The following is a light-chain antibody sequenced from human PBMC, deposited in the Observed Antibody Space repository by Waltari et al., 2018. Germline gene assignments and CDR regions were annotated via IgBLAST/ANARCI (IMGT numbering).Light chain of an antibody. Sequence: DIQMTQSPSTLSASVGARVTITCRASQSISNWLASYQQKRGKAPKVLIYKASSLQSGVASRFSGSGSGTEFTLTISSLQPDDFATYYCQHYNSYSVTFGPGTKVDI. CDR3: QHYNSYSVT. CDR1: QSISNW. V-gene: IGKV1-5*03. CDR2: KAS. J-gene: IGKJ3*01.